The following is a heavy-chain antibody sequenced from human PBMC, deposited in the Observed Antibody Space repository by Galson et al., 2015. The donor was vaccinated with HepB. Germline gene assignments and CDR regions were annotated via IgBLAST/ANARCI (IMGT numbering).Heavy chain of an antibody. CDR2: ISYDGSNK. CDR1: GFTFSNYG. D-gene: IGHD6-19*01. CDR3: AKDPYLYSALAGTMTGFDY. J-gene: IGHJ4*02. V-gene: IGHV3-30*18. Sequence: SLRLSCAASGFTFSNYGMHWVRQAPGKGLEGVAVISYDGSNKYYADSVKGRFTISRDNSKNTLYPQMNSLRAEDTALYYCAKDPYLYSALAGTMTGFDYWGQGTLVTVSS.